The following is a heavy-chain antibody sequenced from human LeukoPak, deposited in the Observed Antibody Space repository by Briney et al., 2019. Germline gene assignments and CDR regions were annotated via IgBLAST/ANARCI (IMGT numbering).Heavy chain of an antibody. Sequence: SETLSLTCNFSGGSINTDDWSWIRQPAGKGLERIGRIYSGGSTNYNPSLKSRVTISIDKSKSQLYLKLNSLTAADTAVYYCARDYSSAWTFDYWGQGTLVTVSS. CDR3: ARDYSSAWTFDY. CDR1: GGSINTDD. V-gene: IGHV4-4*07. CDR2: IYSGGST. D-gene: IGHD6-19*01. J-gene: IGHJ4*02.